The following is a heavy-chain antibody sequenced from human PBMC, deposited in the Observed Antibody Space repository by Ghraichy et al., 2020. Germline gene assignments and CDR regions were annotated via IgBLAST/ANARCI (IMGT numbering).Heavy chain of an antibody. CDR1: GCSISSYY. D-gene: IGHD3-3*01. CDR3: ARSSVYNDFWSGYYTGWFDP. Sequence: LSCTVSGCSISSYYLSWIRQPPGKGLEWIGYIYYSGSTNYNPSLKSRVTISVDTSKNQFSLKLSSVTAADTAVYYCARSSVYNDFWSGYYTGWFDPWGQGTLVTVSS. CDR2: IYYSGST. V-gene: IGHV4-59*01. J-gene: IGHJ5*02.